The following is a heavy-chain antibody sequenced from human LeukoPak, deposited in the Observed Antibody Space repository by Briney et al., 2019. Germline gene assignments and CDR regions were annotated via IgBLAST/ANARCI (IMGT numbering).Heavy chain of an antibody. CDR2: ISSNGDST. CDR3: VKLDWGYYYHS. CDR1: GFTFSSYS. D-gene: IGHD3-22*01. Sequence: GGSLRLSCAASGFTFSSYSMNWVRQAPGKGLEWVSAISSNGDSTYYADSVKGRFTISRDNSKNTLFLQMSSLRTEDTAIYYCVKLDWGYYYHSCGQGTLVTVSS. J-gene: IGHJ4*02. V-gene: IGHV3-64D*06.